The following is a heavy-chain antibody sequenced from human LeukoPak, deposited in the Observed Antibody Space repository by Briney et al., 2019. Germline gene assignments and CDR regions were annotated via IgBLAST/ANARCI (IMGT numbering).Heavy chain of an antibody. V-gene: IGHV4-39*01. CDR3: ASSDIIVVPAAHYDY. J-gene: IGHJ4*02. D-gene: IGHD2-2*01. Sequence: SETLSLTCTVSGGSISSSSYYWGWIRQPPGKGLEWLGNISYSGSPYYTPSLKSRVTISVDTSKNKFSLKLSSVTAADTAVYYCASSDIIVVPAAHYDYWGQGTLVTVSS. CDR2: ISYSGSP. CDR1: GGSISSSSYY.